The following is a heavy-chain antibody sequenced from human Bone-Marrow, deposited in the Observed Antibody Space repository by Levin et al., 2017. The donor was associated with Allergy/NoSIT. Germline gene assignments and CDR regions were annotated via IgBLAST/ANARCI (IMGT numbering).Heavy chain of an antibody. D-gene: IGHD3-22*01. J-gene: IGHJ4*01. CDR3: AHSSYDNSGYYYFDY. CDR2: IYWNDDK. CDR1: GFSLTSGVG. V-gene: IGHV2-5*01. Sequence: SGPTLVKPTQTLTLTCTFSGFSLTSGVGVGWIRQPPGKALEWLAFIYWNDDKRYSPSPKSRLTITKDTSKNQVVLTMTNMDPVDTATYYCAHSSYDNSGYYYFDYCSHRTLVTVSS.